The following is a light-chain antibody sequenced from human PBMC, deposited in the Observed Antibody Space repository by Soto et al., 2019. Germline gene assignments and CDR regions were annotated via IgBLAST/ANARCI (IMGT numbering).Light chain of an antibody. CDR2: DAS. V-gene: IGKV1-5*01. CDR1: QSISNY. CDR3: QQYNNYSWT. J-gene: IGKJ1*01. Sequence: IQVTLSRCTLSGSVGVRITITCGASQSISNYLAWYQQKPGKAPKLLIYDASTVESGVPSRFSGSGSGTQFTLTIISLQPDDFATYYCQQYNNYSWTFGQGTKVDIK.